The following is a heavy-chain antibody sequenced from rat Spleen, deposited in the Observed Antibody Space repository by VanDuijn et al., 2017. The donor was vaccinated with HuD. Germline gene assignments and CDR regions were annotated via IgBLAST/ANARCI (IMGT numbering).Heavy chain of an antibody. CDR3: ARSVFDY. V-gene: IGHV5-27*01. CDR1: GFTFSNYY. J-gene: IGHJ2*01. CDR2: ISFDGSSS. Sequence: EVQLVESGGGLVQPGRSLKLSCAASGFTFSNYYMAWVRQAPTKGLEWVAYISFDGSSSYYRDSVKGRFTISRDNAQNTLYLQMNSLRSEDTATYYCARSVFDYWGQGVVVTVSS.